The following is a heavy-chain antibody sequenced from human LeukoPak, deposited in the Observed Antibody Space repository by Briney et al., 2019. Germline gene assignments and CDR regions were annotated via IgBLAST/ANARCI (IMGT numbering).Heavy chain of an antibody. D-gene: IGHD2-2*01. Sequence: GGSLRLSRAASGFHLTTYWMGWVRQAPGKGLEWVANIKQDGSEKYYVDSVKGRFTISRDNAKNSLSLQMNSLRAEDTAVYYCARVRKDIVVVPGAMRDTYYFDYWGQGTLVTVSS. CDR3: ARVRKDIVVVPGAMRDTYYFDY. CDR2: IKQDGSEK. CDR1: GFHLTTYW. V-gene: IGHV3-7*01. J-gene: IGHJ4*02.